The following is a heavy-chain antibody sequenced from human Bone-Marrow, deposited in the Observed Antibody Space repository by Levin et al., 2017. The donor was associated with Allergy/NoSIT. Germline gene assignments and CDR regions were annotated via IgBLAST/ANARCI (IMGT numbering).Heavy chain of an antibody. CDR2: ISYSGST. J-gene: IGHJ4*02. V-gene: IGHV4-31*03. Sequence: SQTLSLTCTVSGASIRTANDYWSWIRQHPGKGLEWIGYISYSGSTYYNPSLKSRLTMSLDTSKSQFSLGLTSVTAADTAVYFCARERLDSFDSWGQGTLVTVSS. CDR3: ARERLDSFDS. D-gene: IGHD1-1*01. CDR1: GASIRTANDY.